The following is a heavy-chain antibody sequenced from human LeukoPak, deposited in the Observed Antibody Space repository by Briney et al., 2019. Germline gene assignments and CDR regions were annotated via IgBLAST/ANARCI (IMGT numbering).Heavy chain of an antibody. D-gene: IGHD4-11*01. J-gene: IGHJ4*02. CDR3: VGHLPDSNYCNY. Sequence: ASETLSLTCTVSGGSISSSSYYWGWIRQPPGKGLEWIASIYYSGSTYYNPSLKSRVTISVDTSRNQFSLKLNSVTAADTAVYYCVGHLPDSNYCNYWGQGTLVTVSS. CDR1: GGSISSSSYY. CDR2: IYYSGST. V-gene: IGHV4-39*01.